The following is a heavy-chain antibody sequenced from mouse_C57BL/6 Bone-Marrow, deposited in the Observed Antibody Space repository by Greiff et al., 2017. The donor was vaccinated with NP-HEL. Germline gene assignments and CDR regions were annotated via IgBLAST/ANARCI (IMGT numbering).Heavy chain of an antibody. J-gene: IGHJ4*01. CDR2: INPNNGGT. Sequence: DVQLQESGPELVKPGASVTMSCKASGYTFTDYNMHWVKQSHGKSLEWIGYINPNNGGTSYNQKFKGKATLTVNKSSSTAYMELRSLTSEDSAVYYCARGPSVEDYAMDYWGEGTSVTVSS. D-gene: IGHD1-1*01. CDR1: GYTFTDYN. V-gene: IGHV1-22*01. CDR3: ARGPSVEDYAMDY.